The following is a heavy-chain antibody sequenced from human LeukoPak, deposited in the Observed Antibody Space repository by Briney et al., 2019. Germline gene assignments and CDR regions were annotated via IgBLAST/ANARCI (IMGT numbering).Heavy chain of an antibody. Sequence: ASVKVSCKASGYTFTSYGISWVRQAPGQGLKWMGWISANNGNTNSAQKFQGRVTMTTDTSTSTAYMELRSLRSDDTAVYYCARDFFHGHCAGLSCFLLDYWGQGSLVTVSS. D-gene: IGHD2-15*01. CDR1: GYTFTSYG. V-gene: IGHV1-18*01. CDR3: ARDFFHGHCAGLSCFLLDY. CDR2: ISANNGNT. J-gene: IGHJ4*02.